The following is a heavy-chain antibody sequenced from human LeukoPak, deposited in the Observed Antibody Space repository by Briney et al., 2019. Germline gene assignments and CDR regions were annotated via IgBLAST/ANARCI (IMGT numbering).Heavy chain of an antibody. CDR1: GFSVSSNY. Sequence: GVSLRLSCAASGFSVSSNYMSWVRQAPGKGLEWVSVIYSGGSTYYADSVKGRFTISRDNSKNTLYLQMNTLRAEDTAVYYCARDLGYNYGYVGAFDIWGQGTLVTVSS. D-gene: IGHD5-18*01. CDR2: IYSGGST. J-gene: IGHJ3*02. CDR3: ARDLGYNYGYVGAFDI. V-gene: IGHV3-66*01.